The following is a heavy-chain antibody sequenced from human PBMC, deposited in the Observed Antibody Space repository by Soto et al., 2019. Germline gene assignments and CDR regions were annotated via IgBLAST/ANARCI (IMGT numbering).Heavy chain of an antibody. CDR3: ARASKARSPGDP. V-gene: IGHV1-18*01. J-gene: IGHJ5*02. D-gene: IGHD4-4*01. CDR2: ISAYNGNT. Sequence: ASVKASCKASGYTFTSYGISWVRQAPGQGLEWMGWISAYNGNTNYAQKLQGRVTMTTDTSTSTAYMELRSLRSDDTAVYYCARASKARSPGDPWGQGTLVTVSS. CDR1: GYTFTSYG.